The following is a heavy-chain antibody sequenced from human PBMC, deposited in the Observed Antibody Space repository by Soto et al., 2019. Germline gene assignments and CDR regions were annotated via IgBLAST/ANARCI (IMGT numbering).Heavy chain of an antibody. D-gene: IGHD3-22*01. CDR2: ISYDGSNQ. CDR3: ARVLRGYYYDSSGYCLDY. Sequence: GGSLRLSCAASGFTFSSYAMHWVRQAPGKGLEWVTVISYDGSNQYYADSVKGRFTISRDNSKNTLYLQMNSLRAADTAVYYCARVLRGYYYDSSGYCLDYWGQGTLVTVSS. J-gene: IGHJ4*02. V-gene: IGHV3-30-3*01. CDR1: GFTFSSYA.